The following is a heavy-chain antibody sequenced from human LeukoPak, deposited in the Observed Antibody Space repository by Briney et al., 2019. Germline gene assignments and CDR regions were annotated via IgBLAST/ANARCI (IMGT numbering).Heavy chain of an antibody. D-gene: IGHD3-16*01. CDR1: GGSISSGSYY. V-gene: IGHV4-61*02. CDR2: IYTSGST. Sequence: SETLSLTCTVSGGSISSGSYYWSWIRQPAGKGLEWIGRIYTSGSTNYNPSLKSRVTISVDTSKNQFSLKLSSVTAADTAVYYCATTLYAYFDYWGQGTLVTVSS. J-gene: IGHJ4*02. CDR3: ATTLYAYFDY.